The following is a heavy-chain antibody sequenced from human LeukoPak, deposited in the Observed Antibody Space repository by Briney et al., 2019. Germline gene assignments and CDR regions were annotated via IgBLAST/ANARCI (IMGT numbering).Heavy chain of an antibody. CDR2: INPNSGGT. D-gene: IGHD6-6*01. CDR1: GYTFTGYY. V-gene: IGHV1-2*02. Sequence: GASVKVSCRASGYTFTGYYMHWVRQAPGQGLEWMGWINPNSGGTNYAQKFQGRVTMTRDTSISTAYMELSRLRSDDTAVYYCARAIAARPVGFDYWGQGTLVTVSS. CDR3: ARAIAARPVGFDY. J-gene: IGHJ4*02.